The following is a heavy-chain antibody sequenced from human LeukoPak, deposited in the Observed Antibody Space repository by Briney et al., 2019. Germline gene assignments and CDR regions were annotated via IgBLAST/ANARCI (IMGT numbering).Heavy chain of an antibody. CDR3: ARQESSYGSGSYFDY. CDR2: ISYSGST. J-gene: IGHJ4*02. CDR1: GGSISTYY. Sequence: ASETLSLTSTVSGGSISTYYWTWIRQPPGKGLEWIGPISYSGSTNNSPSLEGRVTMPVDTSKNQFSLKLSSVTAADSAVYFCARQESSYGSGSYFDYWGQGILVTVSS. V-gene: IGHV4-59*08. D-gene: IGHD3-10*01.